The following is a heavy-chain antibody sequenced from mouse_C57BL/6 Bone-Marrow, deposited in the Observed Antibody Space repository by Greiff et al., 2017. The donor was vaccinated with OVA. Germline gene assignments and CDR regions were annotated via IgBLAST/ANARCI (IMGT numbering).Heavy chain of an antibody. CDR1: GYTFNSYW. CDR3: ARGDGTKGFAY. D-gene: IGHD2-1*01. Sequence: VQLQQSGAELVKPGASVKLSCKASGYTFNSYWMQWVKQRPGQGLEWIGEIDPSDSYTNYNQKFKGKATLTVDTSSSTAYMQLSSLTSEDSAVYYCARGDGTKGFAYWGQGTLVTVSA. J-gene: IGHJ3*01. V-gene: IGHV1-50*01. CDR2: IDPSDSYT.